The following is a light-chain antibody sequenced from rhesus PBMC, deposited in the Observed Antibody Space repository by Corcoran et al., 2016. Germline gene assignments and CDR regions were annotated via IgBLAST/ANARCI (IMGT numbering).Light chain of an antibody. V-gene: IGKV1-74*01. Sequence: DIQMTQSPSSLSASVGDRVTITCRASENVNNSLHWYTQKPGKAPKLLIYAASTLPSGVPSRFSGSGSGTNDTFTISSLQPEDVSTYYCQHSYDTPFTFGPGTKLDSK. CDR3: QHSYDTPFT. CDR2: AAS. J-gene: IGKJ3*01. CDR1: ENVNNS.